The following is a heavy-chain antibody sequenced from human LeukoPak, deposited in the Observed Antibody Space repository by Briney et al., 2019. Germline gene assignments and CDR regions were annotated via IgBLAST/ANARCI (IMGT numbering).Heavy chain of an antibody. D-gene: IGHD3-22*01. V-gene: IGHV3-48*04. J-gene: IGHJ4*02. CDR1: GFTFSDYS. CDR2: ISSASTTL. Sequence: GGSLRLSCAASGFTFSDYSMEWVRQAPGKGLEWISYISSASTTLYYAASVKGRFTTSRDNAKNSLYLQMNSLRAEDTAVYYCAGAAYDTYPSFDYWGQGTLVTVSS. CDR3: AGAAYDTYPSFDY.